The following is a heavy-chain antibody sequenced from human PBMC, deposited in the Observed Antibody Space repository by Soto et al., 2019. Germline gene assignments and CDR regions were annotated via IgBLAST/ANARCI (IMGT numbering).Heavy chain of an antibody. CDR2: INHSGST. J-gene: IGHJ4*02. CDR1: GGSFSGYY. D-gene: IGHD3-9*01. Sequence: SETLSLTCAVYGGSFSGYYWNWIRQPPGKGLEWIGEINHSGSTNYNPSLKSRVAISVDTSKNQFSLKLRSLTAADTAVYYCAREASYDILTGYYNSFDSWGQGTLVTVSS. V-gene: IGHV4-34*09. CDR3: AREASYDILTGYYNSFDS.